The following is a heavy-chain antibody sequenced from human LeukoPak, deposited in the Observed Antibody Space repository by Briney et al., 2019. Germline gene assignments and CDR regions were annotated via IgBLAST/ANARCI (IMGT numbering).Heavy chain of an antibody. CDR2: ISGSGGST. Sequence: GGSLRLSCAASGFTFSSYAMSWVRQAPGKGLEWVSAISGSGGSTYYADSVKGRFTISRDNSKNTLYLQMNSLRAEDTAVYYCAKGVYCSTTSCYGRWFDPWGQGTLVTVSS. V-gene: IGHV3-23*01. D-gene: IGHD2-2*01. CDR3: AKGVYCSTTSCYGRWFDP. J-gene: IGHJ5*02. CDR1: GFTFSSYA.